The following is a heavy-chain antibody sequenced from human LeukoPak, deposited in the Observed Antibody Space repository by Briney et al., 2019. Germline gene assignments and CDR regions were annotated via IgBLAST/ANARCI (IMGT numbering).Heavy chain of an antibody. Sequence: SETLSLTCTVSGYSISSGYYWGWIRQPPGKGLEWIGNIYHSGSTYYNPSLKSRVTISVDTSKNQFSLKLSSVTAADTAVYYCARDAEAYSSSWYKWDYYYYYMDVWGKGTTVTVSS. J-gene: IGHJ6*03. CDR1: GYSISSGYY. CDR2: IYHSGST. D-gene: IGHD6-13*01. CDR3: ARDAEAYSSSWYKWDYYYYYMDV. V-gene: IGHV4-38-2*02.